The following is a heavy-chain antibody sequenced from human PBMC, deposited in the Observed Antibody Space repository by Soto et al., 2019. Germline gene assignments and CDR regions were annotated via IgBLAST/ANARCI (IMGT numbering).Heavy chain of an antibody. CDR2: ISYGGSNK. CDR1: GFTFSSYG. J-gene: IGHJ4*02. D-gene: IGHD1-26*01. CDR3: AKGPLGAGLYYFDY. Sequence: QVQLVESGGGVVQPGRSLRLSCAASGFTFSSYGMHWVRQAPGKGLEWVAVISYGGSNKYYADSVKGRFTISRDNSKNTLYLQMNRLRAEDTAVYYCAKGPLGAGLYYFDYWGQGTLVTVSS. V-gene: IGHV3-30*18.